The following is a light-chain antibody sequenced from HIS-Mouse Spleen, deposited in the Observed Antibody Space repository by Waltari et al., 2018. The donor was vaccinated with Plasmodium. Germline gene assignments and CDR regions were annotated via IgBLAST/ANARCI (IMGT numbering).Light chain of an antibody. Sequence: QSALTQPASVSGSPGQSITISCTGTSSDVGGYNYVSWYQQHPGKAPKLMIYEVSNRPSGFSNRFSGSKSGNTASLTISGLQAEDEADYYCSSYTSSSTVVFGGWTKLTVL. CDR2: EVS. V-gene: IGLV2-14*01. J-gene: IGLJ2*01. CDR3: SSYTSSSTVV. CDR1: SSDVGGYNY.